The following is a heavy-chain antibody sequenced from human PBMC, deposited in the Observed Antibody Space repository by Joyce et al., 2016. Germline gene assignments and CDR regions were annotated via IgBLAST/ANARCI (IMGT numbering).Heavy chain of an antibody. V-gene: IGHV5-51*01. CDR2: IFPGDSDT. Sequence: EVQLVQSGAEVKKPGESLYISCKTSGYSFRSYWIGWVRQMPGKGLEWMGIIFPGDSDTRYRPSFQGQVTISADKSISTAFLQWSNLKASDSGMYYCARHKGTSVAGYFDYWGQGTLVTVSS. D-gene: IGHD6-19*01. CDR3: ARHKGTSVAGYFDY. CDR1: GYSFRSYW. J-gene: IGHJ4*02.